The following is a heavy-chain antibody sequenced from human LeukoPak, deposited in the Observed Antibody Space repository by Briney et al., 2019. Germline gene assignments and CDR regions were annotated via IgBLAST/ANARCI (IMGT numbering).Heavy chain of an antibody. CDR2: IIPIFGTA. Sequence: SVKVSCKASGGTFSSYAISWVRQAPGQGLEWMGGIIPIFGTANYAQKFQGRVTITTDESTSTAYMELSSLRSEDTAVYYCARTLVRYSSSPGYWGQGTLVTVSS. V-gene: IGHV1-69*05. D-gene: IGHD6-13*01. CDR3: ARTLVRYSSSPGY. J-gene: IGHJ4*02. CDR1: GGTFSSYA.